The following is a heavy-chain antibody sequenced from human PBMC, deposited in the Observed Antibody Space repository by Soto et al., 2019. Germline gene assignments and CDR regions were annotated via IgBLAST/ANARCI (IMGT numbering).Heavy chain of an antibody. CDR1: GYIFSQYG. V-gene: IGHV1-18*01. J-gene: IGHJ4*02. CDR2: VSVDNGDT. D-gene: IGHD2-2*01. Sequence: QVQLVQSGGEVKKPGASVKVSCKASGYIFSQYGITWVRQAPGQGLEWMAWVSVDNGDTNYAQNFQGRATMTTDTATSTAYMELRSLKSDDTALYYCARFRTEPSHLSFFFDSWGQETLATVSS. CDR3: ARFRTEPSHLSFFFDS.